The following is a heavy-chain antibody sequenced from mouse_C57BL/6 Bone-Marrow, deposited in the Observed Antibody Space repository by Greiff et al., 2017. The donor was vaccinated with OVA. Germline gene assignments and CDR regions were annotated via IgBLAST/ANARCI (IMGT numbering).Heavy chain of an antibody. Sequence: QFQLPQSGAELAKPGASVTLSCKASGYTFTSYWMHWVQQRPGQGLEWIGYINPSSGYTKYNQTFKDKATLTADKSSSTAYMQLSSLTYEDSAVYYCARDSSGFYYYAMDYWGQGTSVTVSS. J-gene: IGHJ4*01. CDR1: GYTFTSYW. V-gene: IGHV1-7*01. CDR2: INPSSGYT. CDR3: ARDSSGFYYYAMDY. D-gene: IGHD3-2*02.